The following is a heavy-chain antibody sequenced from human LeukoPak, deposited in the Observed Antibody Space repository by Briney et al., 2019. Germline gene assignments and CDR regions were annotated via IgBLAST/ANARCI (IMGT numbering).Heavy chain of an antibody. D-gene: IGHD3-22*01. CDR1: GFTFSSYA. Sequence: GGSLRLSCAASGFTFSSYAMSWVRQAPGKGLEWVSAISGSGGSTYYADSVKGRFTISRDNSKNTLYLQMNSLRAEDTAVYYCAKDVARDSGGYPDYWGQGTLVTVSS. CDR3: AKDVARDSGGYPDY. J-gene: IGHJ4*02. CDR2: ISGSGGST. V-gene: IGHV3-23*01.